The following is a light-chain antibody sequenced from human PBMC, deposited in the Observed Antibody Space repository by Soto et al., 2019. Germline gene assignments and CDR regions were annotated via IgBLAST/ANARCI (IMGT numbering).Light chain of an antibody. J-gene: IGKJ4*01. CDR1: QSVSSSY. Sequence: EIVLTQSPGTLSLFPGERATLSCRASQSVSSSYLAWYQQKPGQAPSLLIYGASSRATGIPDRFSGSGSGTDFTLTISRLEPEDFAVYYCQQYGSSPPLTFGGGTKVEIK. CDR3: QQYGSSPPLT. V-gene: IGKV3-20*01. CDR2: GAS.